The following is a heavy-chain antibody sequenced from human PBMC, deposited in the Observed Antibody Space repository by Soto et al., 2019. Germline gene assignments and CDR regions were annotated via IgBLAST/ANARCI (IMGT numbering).Heavy chain of an antibody. CDR3: AREYCSGGSCYIFDY. V-gene: IGHV1-18*01. CDR2: ISAYNGNT. CDR1: GYTFTSYG. J-gene: IGHJ4*02. D-gene: IGHD2-15*01. Sequence: ASVKVSCKASGYTFTSYGISWVRQAPGQGLEWMGWISAYNGNTNYAQKLQGRVTMTTDTSTSTAYMELRSLRSDDTAVYYCAREYCSGGSCYIFDYWGQGTRVTVSS.